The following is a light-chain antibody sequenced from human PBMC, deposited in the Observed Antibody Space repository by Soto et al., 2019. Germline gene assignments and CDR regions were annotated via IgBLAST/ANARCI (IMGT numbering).Light chain of an antibody. J-gene: IGLJ3*02. CDR3: SSYTSSSTWV. Sequence: QSALTQPASVSGSPGQSITISCTGTSSDVGGHNYVSWYRHHPGKAPKLMIYEVSNRPSGVSNRFSGSKSDNTASLTISGLQAEDEADYYCSSYTSSSTWVFGGGTKVTV. CDR2: EVS. V-gene: IGLV2-14*01. CDR1: SSDVGGHNY.